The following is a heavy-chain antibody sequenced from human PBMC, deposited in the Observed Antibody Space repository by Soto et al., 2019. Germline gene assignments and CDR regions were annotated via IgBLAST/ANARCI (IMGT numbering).Heavy chain of an antibody. CDR1: GGSISSGDYY. Sequence: PSETLSLTCTVSGGSISSGDYYWSWIRQPPGKGLEWIGYIYYSGSTYYNPSLKSRVTISVDTSKNQFSLKLSSVTAADTAVYYCARGPKIRCSECNWFDPWGQGTLVTVSS. J-gene: IGHJ5*02. V-gene: IGHV4-30-4*01. CDR3: ARGPKIRCSECNWFDP. CDR2: IYYSGST. D-gene: IGHD6-25*01.